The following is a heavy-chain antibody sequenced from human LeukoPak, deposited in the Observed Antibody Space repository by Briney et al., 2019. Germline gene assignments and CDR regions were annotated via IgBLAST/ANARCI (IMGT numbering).Heavy chain of an antibody. J-gene: IGHJ4*02. V-gene: IGHV3-30-3*01. Sequence: GGSLRPSCAASGSTFSSYAMHWVRQAPGKGLEWVAVISYDGSNKYYADSVKGRFTISRDNSKNTLYLQMNSLRAEDTAVYYCARVPDYYGRGGYFDYWGQGTLVTVSS. D-gene: IGHD3-10*01. CDR1: GSTFSSYA. CDR3: ARVPDYYGRGGYFDY. CDR2: ISYDGSNK.